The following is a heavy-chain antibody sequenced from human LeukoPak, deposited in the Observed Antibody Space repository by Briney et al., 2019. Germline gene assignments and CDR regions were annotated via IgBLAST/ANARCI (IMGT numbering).Heavy chain of an antibody. CDR3: ARAHNWKYGTFDY. V-gene: IGHV3-21*01. J-gene: IGHJ4*02. CDR1: GFTFSNYN. CDR2: ISSSSSYI. D-gene: IGHD1-7*01. Sequence: GGSLRLSCAVSGFTFSNYNMNWVRQAPGKGLEWVSFISSSSSYIYYADSVKGRFTISRDNAKNSLYLQMNSLRAEDRAVYYCARAHNWKYGTFDYWGQGTLVTVSS.